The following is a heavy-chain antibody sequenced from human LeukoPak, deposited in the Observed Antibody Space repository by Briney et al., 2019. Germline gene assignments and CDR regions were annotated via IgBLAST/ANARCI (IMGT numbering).Heavy chain of an antibody. Sequence: ASVKVSCKASGYTFTGYYMHWVRQAPGQGLEWMGWINPNSGGTNYAQKFQGRVTMTRDTSISTAYMELSRLRSDDTAMYYCARDRYYYGSGGITYYFDYWGQGTLVTVSS. CDR1: GYTFTGYY. D-gene: IGHD3-10*01. CDR3: ARDRYYYGSGGITYYFDY. V-gene: IGHV1-2*02. J-gene: IGHJ4*02. CDR2: INPNSGGT.